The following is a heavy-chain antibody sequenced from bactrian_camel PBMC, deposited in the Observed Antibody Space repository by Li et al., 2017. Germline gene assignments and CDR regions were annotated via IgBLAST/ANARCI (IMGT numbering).Heavy chain of an antibody. CDR3: AARGCWDSWSFGY. Sequence: VQLVESGGGIVHPGGSLTLSCTASGFTFSGYGMSWVRQAPGKGLEWVSDINAGGSNTAHADSVKGRFTISRDNAKNTLYLQMNSLKPEDTAMYVCAARGCWDSWSFGYWGQGTQVTVS. CDR2: INAGGSNT. V-gene: IGHV3S40*01. CDR1: GFTFSGYG. J-gene: IGHJ6*01. D-gene: IGHD6*01.